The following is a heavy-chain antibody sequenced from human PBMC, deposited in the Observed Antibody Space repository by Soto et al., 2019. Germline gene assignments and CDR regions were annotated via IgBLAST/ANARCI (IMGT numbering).Heavy chain of an antibody. J-gene: IGHJ6*02. CDR3: ASGKIVVVPAALYGMDA. D-gene: IGHD2-2*01. Sequence: SETLSLTCTVSGGSISSGGYYWSWIRQHPGKGLEWIGYIYYSGSTYYNPSLKSRVTISVDTSKNQFSPKLSSVTAADTAVYYCASGKIVVVPAALYGMDAWGQGTTVTVSS. V-gene: IGHV4-31*03. CDR1: GGSISSGGYY. CDR2: IYYSGST.